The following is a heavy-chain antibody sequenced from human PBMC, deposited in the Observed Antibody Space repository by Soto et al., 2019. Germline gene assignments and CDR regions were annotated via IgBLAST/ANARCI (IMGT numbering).Heavy chain of an antibody. CDR3: AKGGKELLHPFDY. CDR2: ISYDVSNK. J-gene: IGHJ4*02. CDR1: GFTFSSYG. Sequence: AGGSLRLSCAASGFTFSSYGMHWVRQAPGKGLEWVAVISYDVSNKYYADSVKGRFTISRDNSKNTLYLQMNSLRAEDTAVYYCAKGGKELLHPFDYWGQGTLVTVSS. V-gene: IGHV3-30*18. D-gene: IGHD1-26*01.